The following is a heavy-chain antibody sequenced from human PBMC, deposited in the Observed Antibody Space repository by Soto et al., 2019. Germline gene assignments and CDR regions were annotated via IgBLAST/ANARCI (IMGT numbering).Heavy chain of an antibody. CDR2: INAGNGNT. V-gene: IGHV1-3*01. CDR3: ARAGAYYYDSSGSEYFQH. Sequence: GASVKVSCKASGYTFTSYAMHWVRQAPGQRLEWMGWINAGNGNTKYSQKFQGRVTITRDTSASTAYKEQSSLRSEDTAVYYSARAGAYYYDSSGSEYFQHWGQGTLVTVSS. D-gene: IGHD3-22*01. CDR1: GYTFTSYA. J-gene: IGHJ1*01.